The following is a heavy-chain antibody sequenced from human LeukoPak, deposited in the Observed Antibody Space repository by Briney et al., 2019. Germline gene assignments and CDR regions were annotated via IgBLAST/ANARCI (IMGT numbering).Heavy chain of an antibody. CDR2: LSWNSAFI. D-gene: IGHD1/OR15-1a*01. V-gene: IGHV3-9*01. CDR1: GFTFDDYA. CDR3: AKDVKLTGTTIDY. J-gene: IGHJ4*02. Sequence: PGGSLRLSCAASGFTFDDYAMHWVRQAPGKGLEWVSGLSWNSAFIGYADSVKGRFTISRDNAKNSLYLQMNSLRAEDTALYYCAKDVKLTGTTIDYWGQGTLVTVSS.